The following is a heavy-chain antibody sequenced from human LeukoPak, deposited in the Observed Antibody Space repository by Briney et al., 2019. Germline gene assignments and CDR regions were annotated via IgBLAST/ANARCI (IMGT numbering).Heavy chain of an antibody. CDR3: ARQGSISAFDF. D-gene: IGHD3-3*02. J-gene: IGHJ4*02. V-gene: IGHV4-34*01. CDR1: IGSFSGYH. CDR2: IDHSGNT. Sequence: SETLSLTCAVYIGSFSGYHWSWVRQPPGRGLEWIGEIDHSGNTKYNPSLKSRLTISADTSKNQFSLELRSLSAADTAVYFCARQGSISAFDFWGRGTLVTVSS.